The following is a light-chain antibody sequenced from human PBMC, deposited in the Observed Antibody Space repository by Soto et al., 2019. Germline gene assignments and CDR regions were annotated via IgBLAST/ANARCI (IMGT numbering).Light chain of an antibody. V-gene: IGKV1-5*01. CDR2: EAS. CDR1: QSISRW. Sequence: DIQMTQSPATLSASVGDRVAITCRASQSISRWLTWYQQKPGRAPKLLIYEASSLESGVPSRFSGSGPGTEFTLTTSSLQPDDFATYYCQQYNTYSTFGQGTRLEIK. CDR3: QQYNTYST. J-gene: IGKJ5*01.